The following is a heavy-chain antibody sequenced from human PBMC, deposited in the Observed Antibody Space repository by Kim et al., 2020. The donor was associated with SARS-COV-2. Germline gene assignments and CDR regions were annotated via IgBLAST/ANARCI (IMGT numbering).Heavy chain of an antibody. J-gene: IGHJ4*02. CDR1: GFTFSSYG. Sequence: GGSLRLSCAASGFTFSSYGMHWVRQAPGKGLEWVAVIWYDGSNKYYADSVKGRFTISRDNSKNTLYLQMNSLRAEDTAVYYCARDLAEGDDYVWGSYRSIGYWGQGTLVTVSS. CDR3: ARDLAEGDDYVWGSYRSIGY. V-gene: IGHV3-33*01. CDR2: IWYDGSNK. D-gene: IGHD3-16*02.